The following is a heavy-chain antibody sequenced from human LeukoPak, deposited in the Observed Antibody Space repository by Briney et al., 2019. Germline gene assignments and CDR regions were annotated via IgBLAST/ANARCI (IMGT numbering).Heavy chain of an antibody. J-gene: IGHJ4*02. V-gene: IGHV4-61*02. D-gene: IGHD2-21*01. CDR2: IYTSGST. Sequence: SETLSLTCTVSGGSISSGSYYWSWIRQPAGEGLEWVGRIYTSGSTNYNPSLKSRVTISVDTSKNQFSLKLSSVTAADTAVYYCARDRPCGGDCYLSYYFDYWGQGTLVTVSS. CDR3: ARDRPCGGDCYLSYYFDY. CDR1: GGSISSGSYY.